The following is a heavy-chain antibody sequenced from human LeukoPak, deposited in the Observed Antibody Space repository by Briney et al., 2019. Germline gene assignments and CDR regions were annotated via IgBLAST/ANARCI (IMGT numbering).Heavy chain of an antibody. D-gene: IGHD1-26*01. CDR3: ARDPRGIVGANHNWFDP. Sequence: SETLSLTCTVSGGSISGYYWSWIRHPAGKGLEWIGRIYASGSTNYNPSLKSRVTMSVDTSKSQFSLKLISVTAADTAVYYCARDPRGIVGANHNWFDPWGQGTLVTVSS. V-gene: IGHV4-4*07. CDR1: GGSISGYY. J-gene: IGHJ5*02. CDR2: IYASGST.